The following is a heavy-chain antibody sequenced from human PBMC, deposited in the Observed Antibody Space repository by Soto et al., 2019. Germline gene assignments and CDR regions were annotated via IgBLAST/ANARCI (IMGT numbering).Heavy chain of an antibody. CDR3: ARGGSSWSAEYYQH. V-gene: IGHV1-18*01. Sequence: QVRLVQSGVEVKKPGASVKVSCMASGYTFTNYGISWVRQAPGQGPEWMGWNSGYNGNTKNAQKFRGRVTMTTDTSTSTAYMELRSLRSDDTAVYYCARGGSSWSAEYYQHWGQGTLVIVSS. CDR1: GYTFTNYG. J-gene: IGHJ1*01. CDR2: NSGYNGNT. D-gene: IGHD6-13*01.